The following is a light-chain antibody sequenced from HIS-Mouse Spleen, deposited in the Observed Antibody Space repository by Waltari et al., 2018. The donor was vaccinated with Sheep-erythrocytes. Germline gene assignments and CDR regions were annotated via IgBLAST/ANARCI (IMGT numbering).Light chain of an antibody. CDR1: SSDVGGHNY. CDR3: SSYTSSSTLV. CDR2: DVS. J-gene: IGLJ1*01. Sequence: QSALTQPASVSGSPGQSITISCTGTSSDVGGHNYVPWYQQHPGKAPKLMIYDVSNRPSGVSNRFSGSKSGNTASLTISGLQAEDEADYYCSSYTSSSTLVFGTGTKVTVL. V-gene: IGLV2-14*03.